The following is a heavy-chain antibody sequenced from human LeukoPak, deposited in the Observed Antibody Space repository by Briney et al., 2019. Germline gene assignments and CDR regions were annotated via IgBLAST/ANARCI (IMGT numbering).Heavy chain of an antibody. Sequence: GGSLRLSCAASGFTFSSYSMNWVRQAQGKGLELVSSISSCSSYIYYEDSVKGRFTISIDNAKNSLYLQMNSLRGEDSAVYYCARDSGGYVPLEFDYWGQGTLVIAS. CDR3: ARDSGGYVPLEFDY. CDR2: ISSCSSYI. J-gene: IGHJ4*02. CDR1: GFTFSSYS. V-gene: IGHV3-21*01. D-gene: IGHD5-12*01.